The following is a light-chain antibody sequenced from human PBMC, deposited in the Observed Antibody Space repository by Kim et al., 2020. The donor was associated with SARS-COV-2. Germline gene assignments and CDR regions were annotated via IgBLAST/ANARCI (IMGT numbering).Light chain of an antibody. CDR3: QQHYIYPLT. J-gene: IGKJ4*01. V-gene: IGKV1-8*01. CDR1: QDSSNS. Sequence: ASTGDRVTNSCRANQDSSNSLAWYQHRPGKAPERLIYDAFTLQSGVSPRFSGSRTGTDFTLTIGSLQSEDFATNYCQQHYIYPLTFGGRTKVDIK. CDR2: DAF.